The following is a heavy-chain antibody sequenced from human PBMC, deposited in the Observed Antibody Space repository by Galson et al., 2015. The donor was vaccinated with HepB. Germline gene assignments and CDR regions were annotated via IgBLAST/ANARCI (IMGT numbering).Heavy chain of an antibody. V-gene: IGHV3-74*01. CDR3: VRDESPVVVINYPLFDY. D-gene: IGHD3-22*01. CDR2: INSDGSRT. CDR1: GFTLSRYW. J-gene: IGHJ4*02. Sequence: SLRLSCAASGFTLSRYWMHWVRQAPGKGLVWVSRINSDGSRTDYADSVKGRFTISRDNAKNTLYLQMNSLRAEDTAVYYCVRDESPVVVINYPLFDYWGQGTLATVSS.